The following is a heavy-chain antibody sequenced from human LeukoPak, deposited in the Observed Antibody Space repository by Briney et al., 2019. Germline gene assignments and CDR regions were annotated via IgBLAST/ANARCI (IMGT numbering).Heavy chain of an antibody. Sequence: ASVTVSCKASGYTFTGYYMHWVRQAPGQGLEWMGWINPNSGGTNYAQKFQGRVTMTRDMSTSTDYMELSSLRSEDTAVYYCARDNSVGDYAWWFDPWGQGTLVTVSS. J-gene: IGHJ5*02. D-gene: IGHD1-26*01. CDR3: ARDNSVGDYAWWFDP. CDR1: GYTFTGYY. V-gene: IGHV1-2*02. CDR2: INPNSGGT.